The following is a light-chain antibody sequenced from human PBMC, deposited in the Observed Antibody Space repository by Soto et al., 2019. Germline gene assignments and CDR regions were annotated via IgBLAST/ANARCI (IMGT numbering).Light chain of an antibody. V-gene: IGKV3-20*01. J-gene: IGKJ1*01. CDR2: GAS. CDR1: QSVSSSY. CDR3: QQYGISRT. Sequence: EIVLTQSPGTLSLSPGERATLSCRASQSVSSSYLAWYQQKPGQAPRLLIYGASSRATCTPDRFSGSGSGTDFTLTISRLEPEDFAVYYCQQYGISRTFGQGTKVEIK.